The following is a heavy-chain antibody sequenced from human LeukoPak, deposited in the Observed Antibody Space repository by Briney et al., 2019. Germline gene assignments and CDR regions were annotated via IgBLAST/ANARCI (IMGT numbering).Heavy chain of an antibody. CDR2: ISYDGSNK. J-gene: IGHJ4*02. V-gene: IGHV3-30-3*01. CDR1: GFTFSSYA. D-gene: IGHD3-10*01. Sequence: PGGSLRLSCAASGFTFSSYAMHWVRQAPGKGLEWVAVISYDGSNKYYADSVKGRFTISRDNSKNTLYLQMNSLRAEDTAVYYCARGFGGYYFDYWGQGTLVTVSS. CDR3: ARGFGGYYFDY.